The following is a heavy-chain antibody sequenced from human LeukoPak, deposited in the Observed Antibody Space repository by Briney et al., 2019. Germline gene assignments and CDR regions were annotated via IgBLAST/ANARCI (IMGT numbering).Heavy chain of an antibody. Sequence: PGGSLRLSCEASGFTFSDYYMRRIRQAPGKGLEWVSYISSSGSTIYYADSVKGRFTISRDNAKNSLYLQMNSLRAEDTAVYYCARDHGRCLPDYWGQGTLVTVSS. V-gene: IGHV3-11*04. D-gene: IGHD5-24*01. CDR2: ISSSGSTI. CDR3: ARDHGRCLPDY. J-gene: IGHJ4*02. CDR1: GFTFSDYY.